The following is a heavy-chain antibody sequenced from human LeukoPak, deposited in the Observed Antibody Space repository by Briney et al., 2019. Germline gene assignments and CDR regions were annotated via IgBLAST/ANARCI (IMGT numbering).Heavy chain of an antibody. J-gene: IGHJ6*02. CDR1: GYTFTSYD. V-gene: IGHV1-8*01. CDR3: ARIGSTEQQLSRRGMDV. CDR2: MNPNSGNT. Sequence: ASVKVSCKASGYTFTSYDINWVRQATGQGLEWMGWMNPNSGNTGYAQKFQGRVTMTRNTSISTAYMELSSLRSEDTAVYYCARIGSTEQQLSRRGMDVWGQGTTVTVSS. D-gene: IGHD6-13*01.